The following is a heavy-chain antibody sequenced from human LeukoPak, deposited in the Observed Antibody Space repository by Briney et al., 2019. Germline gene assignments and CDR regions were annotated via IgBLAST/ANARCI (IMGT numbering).Heavy chain of an antibody. Sequence: QTGGSLRLSCAASEFTFNSYSLIWVRQAPGKGLEWVSFFYRGDSTYYAESVRGRFTISRDNSKNTLYLLMNSLIPEDTAVYYCAREVVSIPSYFDSWGQGTLVTVSS. D-gene: IGHD2-15*01. CDR1: EFTFNSYS. CDR2: FYRGDST. J-gene: IGHJ4*02. V-gene: IGHV3-53*01. CDR3: AREVVSIPSYFDS.